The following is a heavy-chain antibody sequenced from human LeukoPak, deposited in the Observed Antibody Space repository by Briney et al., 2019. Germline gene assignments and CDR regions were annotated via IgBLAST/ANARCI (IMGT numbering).Heavy chain of an antibody. V-gene: IGHV4-59*01. J-gene: IGHJ4*02. D-gene: IGHD3-10*01. CDR3: ARALGSYGSGSYPTPHMD. Sequence: PSETLSPTCTVSGGSISSYYWSWIRQPPGKGLEWVGYIYYSGSTNYNPSLKSRVTISVDTSKNQFSLKLSSVTAADTAVYYCARALGSYGSGSYPTPHMDWGQGTLVTVSS. CDR2: IYYSGST. CDR1: GGSISSYY.